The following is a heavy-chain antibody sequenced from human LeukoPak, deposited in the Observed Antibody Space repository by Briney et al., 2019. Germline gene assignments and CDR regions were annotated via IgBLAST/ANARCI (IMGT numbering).Heavy chain of an antibody. V-gene: IGHV4-59*01. J-gene: IGHJ3*02. CDR1: GGSISSYY. D-gene: IGHD6-19*01. CDR2: IYYSGST. CDR3: ARDFRYSSGWYENDAFDI. Sequence: PSETLSLTCTVSGGSISSYYWSWIRQPPGKGLEWIGYIYYSGSTNYNHSLKSRVTISVDTSKNQFSLKLSSVTAADTAVYYCARDFRYSSGWYENDAFDIWGQGTMVTVSS.